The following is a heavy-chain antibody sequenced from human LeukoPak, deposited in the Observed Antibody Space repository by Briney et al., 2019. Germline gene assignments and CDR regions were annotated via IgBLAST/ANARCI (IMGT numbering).Heavy chain of an antibody. CDR3: AKAPYSSGWHYDY. CDR2: ISGSGGST. D-gene: IGHD6-19*01. V-gene: IGHV3-23*01. J-gene: IGHJ4*02. CDR1: GFTFSSYW. Sequence: GGSLRLSCTVSGFTFSSYWMGWVRQAPGKGLEWVSAISGSGGSTYYADSVKGRFTISRDNSKNTLYLQMNSLRAEDTAVYYCAKAPYSSGWHYDYWGQGTLVTVSS.